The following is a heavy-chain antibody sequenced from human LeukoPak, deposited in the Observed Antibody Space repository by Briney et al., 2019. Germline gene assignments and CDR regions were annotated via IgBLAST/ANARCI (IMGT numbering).Heavy chain of an antibody. Sequence: GGSLRLSCAASGFTFGSYWMHWVRQAPGKGLVWVSRINSDGSSTSYADSVKGRFTISRDNAKNSLYLQMNSLRAEDTAVYYCARDKNIWFGELLDAFDIWGQGTMVTVSS. J-gene: IGHJ3*02. CDR1: GFTFGSYW. CDR2: INSDGSST. V-gene: IGHV3-74*01. D-gene: IGHD3-10*01. CDR3: ARDKNIWFGELLDAFDI.